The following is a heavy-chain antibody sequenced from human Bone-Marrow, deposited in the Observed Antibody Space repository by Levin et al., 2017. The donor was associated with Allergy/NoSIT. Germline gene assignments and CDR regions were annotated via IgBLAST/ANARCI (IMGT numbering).Heavy chain of an antibody. CDR2: IHHSGTV. V-gene: IGHV4-59*01. CDR1: GDSLGNYF. Sequence: SQTLSLTCSVSGDSLGNYFWTWIRQPPGQGLEWIGYIHHSGTVRYNASLDSRVTISIDTSKNHFSLKLTSVTAADTAIYYCAREPWAGGLDRGWFDPWGQGILVTVSS. D-gene: IGHD2-8*02. J-gene: IGHJ5*02. CDR3: AREPWAGGLDRGWFDP.